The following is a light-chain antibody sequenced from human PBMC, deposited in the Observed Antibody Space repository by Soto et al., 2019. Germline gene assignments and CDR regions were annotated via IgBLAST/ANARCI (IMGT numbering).Light chain of an antibody. CDR1: HSVRSIS. Sequence: EIVLTQSPGTLSLSPGERATLSCRASHSVRSISLSLYQQKPGQPPRLLIYGASSRATGIPDRFSGSGSGTDFTLTIARLEPEESAVYFCQQYTGPPTTFGQGTRREIK. V-gene: IGKV3-20*01. CDR2: GAS. J-gene: IGKJ5*01. CDR3: QQYTGPPTT.